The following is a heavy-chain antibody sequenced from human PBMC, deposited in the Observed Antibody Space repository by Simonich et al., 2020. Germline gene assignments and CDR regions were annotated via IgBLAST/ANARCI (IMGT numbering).Heavy chain of an antibody. CDR1: GFTFSSYW. D-gene: IGHD7-27*01. V-gene: IGHV3-7*01. CDR3: ARDGLGTAYYYYMDV. CDR2: IKKDGSEK. Sequence: EVQLVESGGGLVQPGGSLRLSCAASGFTFSSYWMSWVRQAPGKGLEGVANIKKDGSEKYYVDSVKGRLTISRDNAKNSLYLQMNSLRAEDTAVYYCARDGLGTAYYYYMDVWGKGTTVTVSS. J-gene: IGHJ6*03.